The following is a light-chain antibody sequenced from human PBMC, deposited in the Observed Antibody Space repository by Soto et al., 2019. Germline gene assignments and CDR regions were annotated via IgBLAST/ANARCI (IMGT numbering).Light chain of an antibody. CDR3: CSSAGSSTLV. J-gene: IGLJ1*01. CDR1: SSVVGSYNL. CDR2: EGS. V-gene: IGLV2-23*03. Sequence: QSVLTQPASVSGSPGQSITISCTGTSSVVGSYNLVSWYQQHPGKAPKLMIYEGSKRPSGVSNRFSGSQSGNTASLTISGLQAEDEADYYCCSSAGSSTLVFGNGTKVTVL.